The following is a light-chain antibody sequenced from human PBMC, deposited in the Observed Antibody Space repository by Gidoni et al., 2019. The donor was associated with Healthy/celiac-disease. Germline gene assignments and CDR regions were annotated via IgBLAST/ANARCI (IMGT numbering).Light chain of an antibody. V-gene: IGKV1-33*01. Sequence: DIQMTQSPSSLSASVGDRVTITCQASQDISNYLNWYQQKPGKAPKLLIYDASNLETGVPSRFGGSGSGTDFTFTISSLQPEDIATYYCQQYDNRSLTFGGGTKVEIK. CDR2: DAS. J-gene: IGKJ4*01. CDR3: QQYDNRSLT. CDR1: QDISNY.